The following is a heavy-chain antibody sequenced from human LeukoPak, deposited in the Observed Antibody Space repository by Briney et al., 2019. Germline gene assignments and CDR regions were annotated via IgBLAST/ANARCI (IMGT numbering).Heavy chain of an antibody. Sequence: PSETLSLTCTVSGGSISSSSYYWGWIRQPPGKGLEWIGSSYYSGSTYYNPSLKSRVTISVDPSKNQFSLKLSSVTAADTAVYYCARDGDGSGSYYDGAFDIWGQGTMVTVSS. V-gene: IGHV4-39*07. CDR2: SYYSGST. D-gene: IGHD3-10*01. CDR3: ARDGDGSGSYYDGAFDI. CDR1: GGSISSSSYY. J-gene: IGHJ3*02.